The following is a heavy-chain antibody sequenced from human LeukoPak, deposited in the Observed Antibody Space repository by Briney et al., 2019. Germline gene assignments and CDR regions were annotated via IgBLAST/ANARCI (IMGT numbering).Heavy chain of an antibody. V-gene: IGHV3-30-3*01. CDR1: GFTFSSYA. CDR3: AREDWGTCYDY. J-gene: IGHJ4*02. Sequence: GGSLRLSCAASGFTFSSYAMHWVRQAPGKGLEWVAVISYDGSNKYYADSVKGRFTISRDNSKNTLYLQMNSLRAEDTAVYYCAREDWGTCYDYWGQGPLVTVSS. D-gene: IGHD2-15*01. CDR2: ISYDGSNK.